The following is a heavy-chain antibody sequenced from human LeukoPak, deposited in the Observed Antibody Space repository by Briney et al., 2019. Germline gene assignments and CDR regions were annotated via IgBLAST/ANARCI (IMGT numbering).Heavy chain of an antibody. J-gene: IGHJ4*02. CDR3: ARGFIGPDY. D-gene: IGHD3-16*02. V-gene: IGHV3-74*01. CDR1: GFTFSSYW. Sequence: GGSLRLSCAASGFTFSSYWMHWARQVPGKGLVWVSRMNSDGSSTTYADSVKGRSTISRDNAKNTLYLQMSSLRAEDTAVYYCARGFIGPDYWGQGTLVTVSS. CDR2: MNSDGSST.